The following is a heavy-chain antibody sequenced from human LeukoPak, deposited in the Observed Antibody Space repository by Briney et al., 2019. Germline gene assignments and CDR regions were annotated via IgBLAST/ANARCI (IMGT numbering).Heavy chain of an antibody. Sequence: GGSLRLSCAASGFTFSSYEMNWVRQAPGKGLEWVSYISSSGSTIYYADSVKGRFTISRDNAKSSLYLQMNSLRAEDTAVYYCARLLWFGEFPPGQDFDYWGQGTLVTVSS. CDR3: ARLLWFGEFPPGQDFDY. D-gene: IGHD3-10*01. J-gene: IGHJ4*02. V-gene: IGHV3-48*03. CDR2: ISSSGSTI. CDR1: GFTFSSYE.